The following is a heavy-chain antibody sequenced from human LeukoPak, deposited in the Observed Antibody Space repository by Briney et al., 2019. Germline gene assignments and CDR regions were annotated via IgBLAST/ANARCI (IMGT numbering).Heavy chain of an antibody. V-gene: IGHV3-21*01. J-gene: IGHJ3*02. CDR2: ISSSSSYI. CDR1: GFTFSSYS. Sequence: PGGSLRLSCAASGFTFSSYSMNWVRQAPGKGLEWVSSISSSSSYIYYADSVKGRFTISRDNAKNSLYLQMNSLRAEDTAVNYCARTYDFGRGPPGDAFDNWGPGTLVTVSS. CDR3: ARTYDFGRGPPGDAFDN. D-gene: IGHD3-3*01.